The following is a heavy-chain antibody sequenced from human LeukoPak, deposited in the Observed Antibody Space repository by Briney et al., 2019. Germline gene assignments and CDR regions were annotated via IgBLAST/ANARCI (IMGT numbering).Heavy chain of an antibody. V-gene: IGHV3-7*03. J-gene: IGHJ4*02. D-gene: IGHD6-6*01. Sequence: GGSLRLSCAASGFTFSNYWMHWVRQAPGKGVEWVANIQEDGSDNYYVDSVKGRFTISRDNAKNSLYLQMNSLRAEDTALYYCAKDSTRGSSWDFDYWGQGTLVTVSS. CDR2: IQEDGSDN. CDR1: GFTFSNYW. CDR3: AKDSTRGSSWDFDY.